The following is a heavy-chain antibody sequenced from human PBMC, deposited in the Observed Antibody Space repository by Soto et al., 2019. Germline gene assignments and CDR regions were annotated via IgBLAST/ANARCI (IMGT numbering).Heavy chain of an antibody. J-gene: IGHJ4*02. V-gene: IGHV4-59*01. CDR2: VYNSGST. CDR3: ARDGSGRAIEY. CDR1: GGSITSYN. D-gene: IGHD6-19*01. Sequence: SETLSLTCTVSGGSITSYNWNWLRQPPGKALEWIGYVYNSGSTNYNPSLKSRVTISVDTSKNQFSLKVNSVTAADTAVYYCARDGSGRAIEYWGQGTLVTVSS.